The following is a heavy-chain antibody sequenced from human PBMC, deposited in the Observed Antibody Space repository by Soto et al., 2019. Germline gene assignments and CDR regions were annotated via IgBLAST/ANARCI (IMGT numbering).Heavy chain of an antibody. CDR1: GYTFTSYA. CDR3: ARARAYSSGWYPGGSAYL. J-gene: IGHJ6*02. D-gene: IGHD6-19*01. V-gene: IGHV1-3*01. CDR2: INAGNGNT. Sequence: QVQLVQSGAEVKKPGASVKVSCKASGYTFTSYAMHWVRQAPGQRLEWMGWINAGNGNTKYSQKFQGRVTITRDTSASTAYLELSSRRSEDTAVYYCARARAYSSGWYPGGSAYLWGQGTTVTVSS.